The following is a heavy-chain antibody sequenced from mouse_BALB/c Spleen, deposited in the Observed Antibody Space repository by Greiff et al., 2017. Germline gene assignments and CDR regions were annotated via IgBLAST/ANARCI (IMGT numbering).Heavy chain of an antibody. CDR1: GFTFSSFG. Sequence: EVQLVESGAGLVQPGGSRKLSCAASGFTFSSFGMHWVRQAPEKGLEWVAYISSGSSTIYYAHTVKGRFTISRDNPKNTLFLQMTSLRSEDTAVYYCASSVGCYPFAYWGQGTLVTVSA. CDR2: ISSGSSTI. CDR3: ASSVGCYPFAY. D-gene: IGHD1-1*02. V-gene: IGHV5-17*02. J-gene: IGHJ3*01.